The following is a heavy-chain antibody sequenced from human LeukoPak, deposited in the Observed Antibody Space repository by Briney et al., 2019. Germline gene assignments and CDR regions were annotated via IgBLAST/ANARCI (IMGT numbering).Heavy chain of an antibody. CDR2: IYSGGST. CDR1: GFTVSSNY. Sequence: PGGSLRLSCAASGFTVSSNYMSWVRQAPGKGLEWVSVIYSGGSTYYADSVKGRFTISRDNSKNTLYLQMNSLRAEDTAVYYCARDRVTMVRGVISHIDYWGQGTLVTVSS. CDR3: ARDRVTMVRGVISHIDY. V-gene: IGHV3-66*01. J-gene: IGHJ4*02. D-gene: IGHD3-10*01.